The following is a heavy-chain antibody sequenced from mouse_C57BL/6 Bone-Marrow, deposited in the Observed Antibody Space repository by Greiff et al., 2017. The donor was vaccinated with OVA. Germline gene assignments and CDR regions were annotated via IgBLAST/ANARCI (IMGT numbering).Heavy chain of an antibody. CDR1: YTFS. J-gene: IGHJ1*03. Sequence: VQRVESGPELARPWASVKISCQAFYTFSRRVHFAIRDPNYWLQWVKQRPGQGLEWIGAIYPGYGATSYYQKLKGKATLTADKSSSTAYSQLSSLTSEDSAVYYYACAYRYFDVWGKGTTVTVSS. V-gene: IGHV1-87*01. CDR2: GQGLEWIG. CDR3: SEDSAVYYYACAYRYFDV.